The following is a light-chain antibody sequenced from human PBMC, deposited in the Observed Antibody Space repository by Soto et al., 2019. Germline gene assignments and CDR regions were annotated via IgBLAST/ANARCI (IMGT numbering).Light chain of an antibody. V-gene: IGKV1-39*01. J-gene: IGKJ5*01. CDR3: QQSYSTPSST. CDR1: QSISSY. CDR2: AAS. Sequence: DIQMTQSPSSLSASVGDRVTIACRASQSISSYLNWYQQKPGKAPKLLIYAASSLQSGVPSRFSGSGSGTDSTLTISSLQPEDFATYYCQQSYSTPSSTFGQGTRLEIK.